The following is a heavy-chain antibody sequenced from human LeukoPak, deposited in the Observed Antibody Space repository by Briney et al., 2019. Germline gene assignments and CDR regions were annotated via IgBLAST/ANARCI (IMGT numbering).Heavy chain of an antibody. V-gene: IGHV3-30-3*01. CDR3: ARDWGTKTKVVVAATPGWFDP. CDR1: GFTFSSYA. J-gene: IGHJ5*02. CDR2: ISYDGSNK. D-gene: IGHD2-15*01. Sequence: GGSLRLSCAASGFTFSSYATHWVRQAPGKGLEWVAVISYDGSNKYYATAVQGRFTISSDNSKNTLYLQMNSLRAEDTAVYYCARDWGTKTKVVVAATPGWFDPWGQGTLVTVSS.